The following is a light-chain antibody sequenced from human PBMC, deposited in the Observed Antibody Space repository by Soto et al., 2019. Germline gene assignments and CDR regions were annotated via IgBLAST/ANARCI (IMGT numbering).Light chain of an antibody. V-gene: IGKV3-20*01. J-gene: IGKJ1*01. Sequence: QTACTLRLSRKERATLSCRASQSISSRYLAWYQQKPGQAPRLLIYGASSRATGIPDRFSCSGSGTDITHAISRREPEDFPVYYCRLYGNLLRTIAQGTKVDIK. CDR3: RLYGNLLRT. CDR2: GAS. CDR1: QSISSRY.